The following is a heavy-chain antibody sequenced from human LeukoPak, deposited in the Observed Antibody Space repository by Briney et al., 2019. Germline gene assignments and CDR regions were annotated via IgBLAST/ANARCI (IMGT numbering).Heavy chain of an antibody. CDR3: ARNIFGVVTPLYFDY. CDR2: ISAYNGNT. Sequence: GASVKVSCKASGYTFTSYGISWVRQAPGQGLEWMGWISAYNGNTNYAQKLQGRVTMTTDTSTSTAYMELRSLRSDDTAVYYCARNIFGVVTPLYFDYWGQGTLVTVSS. V-gene: IGHV1-18*01. D-gene: IGHD3-3*01. CDR1: GYTFTSYG. J-gene: IGHJ4*02.